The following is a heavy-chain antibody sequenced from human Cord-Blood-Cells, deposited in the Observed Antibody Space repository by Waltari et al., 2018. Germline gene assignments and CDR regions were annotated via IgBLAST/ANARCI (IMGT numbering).Heavy chain of an antibody. Sequence: QLQLQESGSGLVKPSQTLSLTCAVSGGSISSGGYSWSWIRQPPGKGLEWIGYIYHSESTDDNTSLKSRVTISVDRSKNQFSLKLSSVTAADTAVYYGASFTGSMTTVTSEYFQHWGQGTLVTVSS. V-gene: IGHV4-30-2*01. CDR1: GGSISSGGYS. CDR3: ASFTGSMTTVTSEYFQH. CDR2: IYHSEST. J-gene: IGHJ1*01. D-gene: IGHD4-4*01.